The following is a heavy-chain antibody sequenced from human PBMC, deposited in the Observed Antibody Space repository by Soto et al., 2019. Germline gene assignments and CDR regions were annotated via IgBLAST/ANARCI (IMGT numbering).Heavy chain of an antibody. J-gene: IGHJ6*02. V-gene: IGHV3-23*01. CDR3: TKASSDRHHMDV. Sequence: GGSLRLSYAASGFNFRSFVMRWFRQTPGKGLEWVSTITDTGGDTYYTDSVKGRFTISRDNSKNTLYLQMTSLRAEDTALYYCTKASSDRHHMDVWGQGTTVTVSS. CDR2: ITDTGGDT. CDR1: GFNFRSFV.